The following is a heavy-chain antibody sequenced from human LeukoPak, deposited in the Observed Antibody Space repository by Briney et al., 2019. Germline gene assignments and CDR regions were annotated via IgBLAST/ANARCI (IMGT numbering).Heavy chain of an antibody. CDR2: IHPGDTDT. V-gene: IGHV5-51*01. D-gene: IGHD2-21*02. CDR1: GYRFTTSW. Sequence: KGGESLEIPCKGSGYRFTTSWIGWVPQMPGKGLEWMGIIHPGDTDTRYSPSFQGQVTISADKSISTAYLQWSSLKASDTAIYYCVVVTAISCFYYWGQGTLVTVSS. J-gene: IGHJ4*02. CDR3: VVVTAISCFYY.